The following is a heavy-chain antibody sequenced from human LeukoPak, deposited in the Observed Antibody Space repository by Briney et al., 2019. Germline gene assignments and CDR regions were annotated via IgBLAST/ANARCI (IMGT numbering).Heavy chain of an antibody. CDR3: ASSPATIPYYYYGMDV. J-gene: IGHJ6*02. CDR2: IYYSGST. V-gene: IGHV4-59*08. Sequence: PSETLSLTCTVSGGSISSYYWSWIRQPAGKGLEWIGYIYYSGSTNYNPSLKSRVTISVDTSKNQFSLKLSSVTAADTAVYYCASSPATIPYYYYGMDVWGQGTTVTVSS. CDR1: GGSISSYY. D-gene: IGHD5-12*01.